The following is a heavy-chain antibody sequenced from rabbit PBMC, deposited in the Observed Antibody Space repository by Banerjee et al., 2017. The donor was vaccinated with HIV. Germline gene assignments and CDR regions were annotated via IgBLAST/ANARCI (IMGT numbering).Heavy chain of an antibody. CDR3: ARDTGTSFSSYGMDL. CDR2: GDSSGFT. D-gene: IGHD7-1*01. V-gene: IGHV1S40*01. J-gene: IGHJ6*01. Sequence: VRQAPGKGLDCIAGDSSGFTYSATWAKGRFTCSKTSSTTVTLQMTSLTVADTATYFCARDTGTSFSSYGMDLWGPGTLVTV.